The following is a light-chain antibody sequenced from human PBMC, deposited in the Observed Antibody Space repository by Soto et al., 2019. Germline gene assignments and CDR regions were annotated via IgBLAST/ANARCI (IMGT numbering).Light chain of an antibody. V-gene: IGKV3-15*01. CDR2: GAS. Sequence: EVVMTQSPATLSVSPGESATLSCSASKSISSSKLAWYQQKPGQAPRLLIYGASNWATGIPARFSGSGSGIEFTLTISSLQSEDFAVYYCQQYDYWPRTFGQGTKVEIK. CDR3: QQYDYWPRT. J-gene: IGKJ1*01. CDR1: KSISSS.